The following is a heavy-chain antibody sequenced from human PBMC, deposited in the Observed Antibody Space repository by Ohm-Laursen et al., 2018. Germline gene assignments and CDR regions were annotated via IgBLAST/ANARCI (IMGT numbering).Heavy chain of an antibody. J-gene: IGHJ4*02. Sequence: ASVKVSCKASGYTFTSYYMHWVRQAPGQGLEWMGMVNPGGGSTSYAQNFQGRVTMTRDTSRSTVYMELNNLRSEDTAVYYCAGKFYSGYQIDYWGQGTLVTVSS. D-gene: IGHD3-22*01. CDR3: AGKFYSGYQIDY. V-gene: IGHV1-46*01. CDR1: GYTFTSYY. CDR2: VNPGGGST.